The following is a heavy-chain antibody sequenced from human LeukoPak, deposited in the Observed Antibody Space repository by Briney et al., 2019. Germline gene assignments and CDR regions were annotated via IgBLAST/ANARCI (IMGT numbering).Heavy chain of an antibody. V-gene: IGHV2-5*02. D-gene: IGHD2-2*01. CDR2: ISWGDDR. Sequence: SGPTLMKLTQTLTLTCTFSGVSVTTGGVGVAWIRQPPGKALEWLALISWGDDRRYSPSLKSRLTITKDTSKNQEVLTMTNMDPVDTATYYCPHTTPGGVVPAAVFDPWGQGTLVTVSS. CDR1: GVSVTTGGVG. CDR3: PHTTPGGVVPAAVFDP. J-gene: IGHJ5*02.